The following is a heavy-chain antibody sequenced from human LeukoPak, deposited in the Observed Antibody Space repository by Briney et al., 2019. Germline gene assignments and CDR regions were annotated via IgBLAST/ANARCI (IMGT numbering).Heavy chain of an antibody. V-gene: IGHV4-39*01. Sequence: SETLSLTCTVSGGSISSSSYYWGWIRQPPGKGLEWTGSIYYSGSTYYNPSLKSRVTISVDTSKNQFSLKLSSVTAADTAVYYCARGPPRLGYWGQGTLVTVSS. J-gene: IGHJ4*02. CDR3: ARGPPRLGY. CDR1: GGSISSSSYY. CDR2: IYYSGST.